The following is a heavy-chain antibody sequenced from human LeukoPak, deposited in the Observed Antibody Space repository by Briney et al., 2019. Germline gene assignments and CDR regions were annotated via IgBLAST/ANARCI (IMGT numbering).Heavy chain of an antibody. CDR1: GFSFSSYG. CDR2: IKQDGSEK. V-gene: IGHV3-7*01. Sequence: PGGSLRLSCVASGFSFSSYGIHWVRQAPGKGLEWVANIKQDGSEKYYVDSVKGRFTISRDNAKNSLYLQMNSLRAEDTAVYYCASGYYYGGSPALDIWGQGTMVTVSS. CDR3: ASGYYYGGSPALDI. J-gene: IGHJ3*02. D-gene: IGHD3-22*01.